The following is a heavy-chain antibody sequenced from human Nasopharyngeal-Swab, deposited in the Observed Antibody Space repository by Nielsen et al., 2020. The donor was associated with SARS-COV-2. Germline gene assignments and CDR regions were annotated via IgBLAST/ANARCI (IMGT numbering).Heavy chain of an antibody. CDR1: GFTFSSYS. CDR2: ISSSSSYI. Sequence: GESLKISCAASGFTFSSYSMNWVRQAPGKGPEWVSSISSSSSYIYYADSVKGRFTISRDNAKNSLYLQMNSLRAEDTAVYYCARDGGYDYIWGSYRYSGMDVWGQGTTVTVSS. CDR3: ARDGGYDYIWGSYRYSGMDV. J-gene: IGHJ6*02. D-gene: IGHD3-16*02. V-gene: IGHV3-21*01.